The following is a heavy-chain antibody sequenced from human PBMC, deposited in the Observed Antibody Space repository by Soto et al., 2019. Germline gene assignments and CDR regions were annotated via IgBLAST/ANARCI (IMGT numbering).Heavy chain of an antibody. CDR2: ISGSGGST. CDR3: AKDRYGYSSSFMVFDY. Sequence: EVQLLESGGGLVQPGGSLRLSCAASGFTFSSYAMSWVRQAPGKGLEWVSAISGSGGSTYYADSVKGRFTISRDNSKNTLYLQMNSLRAEDTAVYYCAKDRYGYSSSFMVFDYWGQGTLVTVSS. J-gene: IGHJ4*02. V-gene: IGHV3-23*01. CDR1: GFTFSSYA. D-gene: IGHD6-6*01.